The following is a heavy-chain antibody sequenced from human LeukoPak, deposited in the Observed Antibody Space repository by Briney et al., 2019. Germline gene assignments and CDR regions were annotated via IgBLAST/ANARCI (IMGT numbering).Heavy chain of an antibody. D-gene: IGHD1-1*01. J-gene: IGHJ3*02. CDR1: GGTFSSYA. CDR2: IIPIFGTA. V-gene: IGHV1-69*01. CDR3: ARDMAGTTGTGNDAFDI. Sequence: SVKVSCKASGGTFSSYAISWVRQAPGQGLEWMGGIIPIFGTANYAQKFQGRVTITADESTSTAYMELSSLRSEGTAVYYCARDMAGTTGTGNDAFDIWGQGTMVTVSS.